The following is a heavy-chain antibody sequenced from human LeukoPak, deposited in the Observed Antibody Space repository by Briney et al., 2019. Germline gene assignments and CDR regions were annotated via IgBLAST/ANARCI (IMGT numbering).Heavy chain of an antibody. CDR3: ARAMTLDPYMDV. V-gene: IGHV1-8*01. Sequence: ASVKVFCKASGYTFTSYDINWVRQATGQGLEWMGWMNPNSGNTGYAQKFQGRVTMTRNTSISTAYMELSSLRSEDTAVYYCARAMTLDPYMDVWGKGTTVTISS. CDR2: MNPNSGNT. CDR1: GYTFTSYD. J-gene: IGHJ6*03.